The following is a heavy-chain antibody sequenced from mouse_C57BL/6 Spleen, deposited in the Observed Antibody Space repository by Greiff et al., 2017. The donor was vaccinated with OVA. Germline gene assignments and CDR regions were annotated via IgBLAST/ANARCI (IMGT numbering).Heavy chain of an antibody. Sequence: VQLQQPGAELVRPGSSVKLSCKASGYTFTSYWMHWVKQRPIQGLEWIGNIDPSDSETHYNQKFKDKATLTVDKSSNTAYMQLSSLTSEDSAVYDGARGGTAHAMYYFDYWGQGTTLTVSS. D-gene: IGHD3-2*02. V-gene: IGHV1-52*01. CDR1: GYTFTSYW. CDR2: IDPSDSET. J-gene: IGHJ2*01. CDR3: ARGGTAHAMYYFDY.